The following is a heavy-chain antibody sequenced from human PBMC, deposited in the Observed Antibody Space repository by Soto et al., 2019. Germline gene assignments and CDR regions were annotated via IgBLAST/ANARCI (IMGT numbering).Heavy chain of an antibody. D-gene: IGHD2-2*01. CDR1: GYTFTSYA. V-gene: IGHV1-3*04. CDR2: ISIGTDYS. J-gene: IGHJ5*01. CDR3: AKNTSSWFDS. Sequence: ASVKVSCKASGYTFTSYAMHWVRQAPGQRLEWMGWISIGTDYSQSAQKLQGRVFMTTDTSTRTAFMELRNLRSDDTAVYYCAKNTSSWFDSWGQGILVTVSS.